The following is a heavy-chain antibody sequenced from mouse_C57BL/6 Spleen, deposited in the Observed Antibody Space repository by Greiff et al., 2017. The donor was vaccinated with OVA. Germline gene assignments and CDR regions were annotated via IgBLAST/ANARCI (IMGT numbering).Heavy chain of an antibody. Sequence: EVQGVESGGGLVKPGGSLKLSCAASGFTFSSYAMSWVRQTPEKRLEWVATISDGGSYTYYPANVKGRFTISRDNAKNNLYLQMSHLKSEDTAMYYCARDGGYVDYGGQGTTLTVAS. J-gene: IGHJ2*01. V-gene: IGHV5-4*01. CDR3: ARDGGYVDY. CDR1: GFTFSSYA. CDR2: ISDGGSYT.